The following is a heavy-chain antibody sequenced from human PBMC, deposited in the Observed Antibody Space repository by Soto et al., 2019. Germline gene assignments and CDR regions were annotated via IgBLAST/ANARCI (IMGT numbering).Heavy chain of an antibody. Sequence: SETLSLTCAVYGGSFSGFCWTWIRQPPGKGLEWIGEINHSGSANYNPSLKSRATISVDTSKNQFSLNLSSVTAADTAVYNCARGRGAYPSSSYWGYHYCMDVWGQGTPVTVSS. CDR2: INHSGSA. D-gene: IGHD6-13*01. V-gene: IGHV4-34*01. J-gene: IGHJ6*02. CDR1: GGSFSGFC. CDR3: ARGRGAYPSSSYWGYHYCMDV.